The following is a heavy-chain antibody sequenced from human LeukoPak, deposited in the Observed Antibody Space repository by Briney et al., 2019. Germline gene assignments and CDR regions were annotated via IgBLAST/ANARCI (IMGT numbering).Heavy chain of an antibody. V-gene: IGHV4-34*01. D-gene: IGHD3-16*02. J-gene: IGHJ4*02. CDR2: INHSGST. CDR3: AIQNGDYVWGSYRYDY. Sequence: PSETLSLTCAVYGGSFSGYYWSWIRQPPGKGLEWIGEINHSGSTNYNPSLKSRVTISVDTSKNQFSLKLSSVTAADTAVYYCAIQNGDYVWGSYRYDYWGQGTLVTVSS. CDR1: GGSFSGYY.